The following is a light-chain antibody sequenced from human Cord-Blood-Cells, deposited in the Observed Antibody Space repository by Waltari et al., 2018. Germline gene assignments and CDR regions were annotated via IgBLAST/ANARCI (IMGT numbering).Light chain of an antibody. CDR3: QQYDNLPPLT. V-gene: IGKV1-33*01. CDR2: DAS. J-gene: IGKJ4*01. CDR1: QDISNY. Sequence: DIQMTQSPSSLSASVGDRVTLPCQASQDISNYLTWYQQKPGKAPKLLIYDASNLETGVPSRFSGSGSGTDFTFTISSLQPEDIATYYCQQYDNLPPLTFGGGTKVEIK.